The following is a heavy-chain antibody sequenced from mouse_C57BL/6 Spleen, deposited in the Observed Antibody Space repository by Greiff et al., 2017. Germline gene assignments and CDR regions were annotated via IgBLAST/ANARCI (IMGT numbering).Heavy chain of an antibody. Sequence: VQLQQSGAELAKPGASVKLSCKASGYTFTSYWMHWVKQRPGQGLEWIGYINPSSGYTKYNQKFKDKATLTSDKSSSTAYMQLRSLTYEDSAVYYCAREDTTVVAPFAYWGKGTLVTVSA. D-gene: IGHD1-1*01. CDR2: INPSSGYT. CDR3: AREDTTVVAPFAY. CDR1: GYTFTSYW. J-gene: IGHJ3*01. V-gene: IGHV1-7*01.